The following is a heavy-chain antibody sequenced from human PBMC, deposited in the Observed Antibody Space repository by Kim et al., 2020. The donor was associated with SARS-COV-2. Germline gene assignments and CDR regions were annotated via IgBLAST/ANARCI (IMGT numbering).Heavy chain of an antibody. V-gene: IGHV4-59*01. J-gene: IGHJ5*02. D-gene: IGHD3-22*01. CDR3: ARVQYYYDSSGYYHGEGWFDP. CDR1: GGSISSYY. Sequence: SETLSLTCTVSGGSISSYYWSWIRQPPGKGLEWIGYIYYSGSTNYNPSLKSRVTISVDTSKNQFSLKLSSVTAADTAVYYCARVQYYYDSSGYYHGEGWFDPWGQGTLVTVSS. CDR2: IYYSGST.